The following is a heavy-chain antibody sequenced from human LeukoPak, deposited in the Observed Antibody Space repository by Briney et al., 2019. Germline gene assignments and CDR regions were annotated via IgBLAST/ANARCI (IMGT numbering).Heavy chain of an antibody. D-gene: IGHD3-3*01. CDR1: GFTFSSYA. Sequence: GGSLRLSCAASGFTFSSYAMSWVRQAPGKGLGWVSAISGSGGSTYYADSVKGRFTISRDNSKNTLYLQMNSLRAEDTAVYYCAKVQTYDYDFWSGYFSPSFDYWGQGTLVTVSS. CDR2: ISGSGGST. J-gene: IGHJ4*02. V-gene: IGHV3-23*01. CDR3: AKVQTYDYDFWSGYFSPSFDY.